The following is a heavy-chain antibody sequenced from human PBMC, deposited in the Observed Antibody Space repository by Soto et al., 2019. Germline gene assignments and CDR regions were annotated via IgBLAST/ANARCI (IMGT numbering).Heavy chain of an antibody. D-gene: IGHD2-21*02. V-gene: IGHV1-3*01. J-gene: IGHJ4*02. CDR3: AWSIVVVTALYY. CDR1: GYTFTSYA. Sequence: ASVKVSCKASGYTFTSYAMHWVRQAPGQRLEWMGWINAGNGNTKYSQKFQGRVTITRDTSASTAYMELSSLRSEGTAVYYCAWSIVVVTALYYCGQGTLVPVSA. CDR2: INAGNGNT.